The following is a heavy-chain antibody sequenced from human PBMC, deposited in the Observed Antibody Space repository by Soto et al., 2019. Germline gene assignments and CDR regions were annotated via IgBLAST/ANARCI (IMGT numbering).Heavy chain of an antibody. J-gene: IGHJ6*02. CDR3: ARFDYYYGMDV. D-gene: IGHD3-16*01. Sequence: GGSLRLSCAASGFTFSSYAMHWVRQAPGKGLEYVSAISSNGGSTYYADSVKGRFTISRDNSKNTLYLQMGSLRAEDMAVYYCARFDYYYGMDVWGQGTTVTVSS. V-gene: IGHV3-64*02. CDR2: ISSNGGST. CDR1: GFTFSSYA.